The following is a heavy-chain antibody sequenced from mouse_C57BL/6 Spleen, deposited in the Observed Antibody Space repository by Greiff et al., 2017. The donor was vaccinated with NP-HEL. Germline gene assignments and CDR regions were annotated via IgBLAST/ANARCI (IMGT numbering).Heavy chain of an antibody. V-gene: IGHV3-6*01. J-gene: IGHJ1*03. CDR3: ERGKGYDYAWYFDV. CDR1: GYSITSGYY. Sequence: VQLQQSGPGLVKPSQSLSLTCSVTGYSITSGYYWNWIRQFPGNKLEWMGYISYDGSNNYNPSLKNRIPITRDTSKNQFFLKLNSVTTEDTATYYCERGKGYDYAWYFDVWGTGTTVTVSS. D-gene: IGHD2-4*01. CDR2: ISYDGSN.